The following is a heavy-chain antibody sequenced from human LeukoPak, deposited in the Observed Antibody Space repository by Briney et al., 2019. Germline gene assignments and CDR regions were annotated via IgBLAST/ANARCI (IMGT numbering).Heavy chain of an antibody. Sequence: GGSLRLSCAASGFTFDDYAMHWVRQAPGKGLEWVSGISWNSGSIGYADSVKGRFTISRDNAKNSLYLQMNSLRAEDTALYYCAKDDSQKYGSNSWLDYWGQGTLVTVSS. CDR3: AKDDSQKYGSNSWLDY. D-gene: IGHD4-23*01. CDR1: GFTFDDYA. V-gene: IGHV3-9*01. CDR2: ISWNSGSI. J-gene: IGHJ4*02.